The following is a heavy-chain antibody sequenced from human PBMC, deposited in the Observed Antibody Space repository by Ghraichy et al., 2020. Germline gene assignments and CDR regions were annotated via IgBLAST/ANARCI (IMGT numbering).Heavy chain of an antibody. CDR1: GFTFRTYT. J-gene: IGHJ1*01. Sequence: LSLTCAASGFTFRTYTMNWVRQAPGKGLEWVSSIDSSSSSIYYADSVKGRFTVSRDNAKNSLYLQMSSLRAEDTAVYYCVGKDFWPTDWGQGTLVTVSS. V-gene: IGHV3-21*01. CDR2: IDSSSSSI. D-gene: IGHD3-3*01. CDR3: VGKDFWPTD.